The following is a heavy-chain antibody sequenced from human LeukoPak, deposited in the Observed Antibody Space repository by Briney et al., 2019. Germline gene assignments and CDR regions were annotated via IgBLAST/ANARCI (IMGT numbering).Heavy chain of an antibody. CDR2: ISGSGGST. V-gene: IGHV3-23*01. Sequence: GGSLRLSRAASGFTFSSYAMSWVRQAPGKGLEWVSAISGSGGSTYYADSVKGRFTISRDNSKNTLYLQMNSLSAEDTAVYYCAKDPQLPWFGELSLYYFDYWGQGTLVTVSS. D-gene: IGHD3-10*01. CDR3: AKDPQLPWFGELSLYYFDY. J-gene: IGHJ4*02. CDR1: GFTFSSYA.